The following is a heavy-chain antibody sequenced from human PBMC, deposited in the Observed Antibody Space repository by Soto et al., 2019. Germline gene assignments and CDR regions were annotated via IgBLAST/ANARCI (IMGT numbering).Heavy chain of an antibody. CDR1: GYTFTSYA. Sequence: ASVKVSCKASGYTFTSYAMHWVRQAPGQRLEWMGWINAGNGNTKYSQKFQGRVTITRDTSASTAYMELRSLRSDDTAVYYCARVWYSSGGAWFDPGGQGPLVTVSS. D-gene: IGHD6-19*01. CDR3: ARVWYSSGGAWFDP. V-gene: IGHV1-3*01. CDR2: INAGNGNT. J-gene: IGHJ5*02.